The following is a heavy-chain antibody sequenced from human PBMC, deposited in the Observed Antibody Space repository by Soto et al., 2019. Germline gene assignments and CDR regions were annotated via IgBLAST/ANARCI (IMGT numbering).Heavy chain of an antibody. J-gene: IGHJ4*02. V-gene: IGHV3-23*01. CDR2: ISGSSTQA. D-gene: IGHD4-17*01. CDR1: GLTLSNYA. CDR3: SKDPNGDYMGGFDS. Sequence: VQLLESGGDLVQPGGSLRLSCAASGLTLSNYAMTWVRQAPGKGLEWVSSISGSSTQAYYADSVRGRFTIYRDNSKNTLYLQMSSLTPEDTAIYYCSKDPNGDYMGGFDSWGQGSLVTVS.